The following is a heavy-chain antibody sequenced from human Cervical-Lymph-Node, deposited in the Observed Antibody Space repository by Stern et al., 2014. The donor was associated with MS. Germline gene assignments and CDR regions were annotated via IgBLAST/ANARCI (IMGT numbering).Heavy chain of an antibody. Sequence: QVTLKESGPTLVKPTQTLTLTCTFSGFSLNTSGVGVGWIRQPPGKALEWLAVIYWDDDERYSPSLKGRLTITKDTSKKQVVLTMANMDPVDTATYYCVHTTVTFDEAYGLDVWGQGTTVTVSS. D-gene: IGHD4-17*01. CDR3: VHTTVTFDEAYGLDV. CDR2: IYWDDDE. J-gene: IGHJ6*02. CDR1: GFSLNTSGVG. V-gene: IGHV2-5*02.